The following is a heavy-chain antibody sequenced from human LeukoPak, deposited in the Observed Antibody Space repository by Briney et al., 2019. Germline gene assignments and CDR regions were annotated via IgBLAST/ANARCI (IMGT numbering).Heavy chain of an antibody. Sequence: GGSLRLSCAASGFTFSSYWMHWIRQAPGKGLVWVSRINSDGSSTSYADSVKGRFTISRDNAKNTLYLQMNSLRAEDTAVYYCARRGSTRLGYCSSTSCYQPEYYFDYWGQGTLVTVSS. CDR3: ARRGSTRLGYCSSTSCYQPEYYFDY. CDR1: GFTFSSYW. D-gene: IGHD2-2*01. CDR2: INSDGSST. J-gene: IGHJ4*02. V-gene: IGHV3-74*01.